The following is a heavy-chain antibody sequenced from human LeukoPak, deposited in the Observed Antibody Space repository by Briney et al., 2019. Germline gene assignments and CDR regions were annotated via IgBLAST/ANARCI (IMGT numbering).Heavy chain of an antibody. Sequence: SETLSLTCTVSGGSISSYYGSWIRQPAGKGLEWIGRIYTSGSTNYNPSLKSRVTMSVDTSKNQFSLKLSSVTAADTAVYYCARDLTGFIVRGVIGSYYYYMDVWGKGTTVTISS. V-gene: IGHV4-4*07. CDR1: GGSISSYY. CDR3: ARDLTGFIVRGVIGSYYYYMDV. CDR2: IYTSGST. D-gene: IGHD3-10*01. J-gene: IGHJ6*03.